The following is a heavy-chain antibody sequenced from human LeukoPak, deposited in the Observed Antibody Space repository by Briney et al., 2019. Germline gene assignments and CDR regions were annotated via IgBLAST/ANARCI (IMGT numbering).Heavy chain of an antibody. J-gene: IGHJ4*02. Sequence: ASVKVSCKASGYTFTGYYMHWVRQAPGQGLEWMGWINPNSGGTNYAQKFQGRVTMTRDTSISTAYMELGRLRSDDTAVYYCARDWMGYCSSTSCYPSYYFDYWGQGTLVTVSS. CDR1: GYTFTGYY. D-gene: IGHD2-2*01. V-gene: IGHV1-2*02. CDR2: INPNSGGT. CDR3: ARDWMGYCSSTSCYPSYYFDY.